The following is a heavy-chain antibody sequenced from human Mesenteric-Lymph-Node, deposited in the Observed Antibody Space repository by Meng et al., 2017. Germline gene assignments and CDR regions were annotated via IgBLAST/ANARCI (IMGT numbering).Heavy chain of an antibody. V-gene: IGHV4-31*03. CDR3: ARASYGSGSPLGESWFDP. D-gene: IGHD3-10*01. CDR1: GGSISSGGYY. CDR2: IHDSGST. J-gene: IGHJ5*02. Sequence: VQPQESGPGLVKPSQTLSLTCNVSGGSISSGGYYWSWIRQHPGKGLEWIGYIHDSGSTYYNPSLKSRVTISADTSKNQFSLKLSSVTAADTAVYYCARASYGSGSPLGESWFDPWGQGTLVTVSS.